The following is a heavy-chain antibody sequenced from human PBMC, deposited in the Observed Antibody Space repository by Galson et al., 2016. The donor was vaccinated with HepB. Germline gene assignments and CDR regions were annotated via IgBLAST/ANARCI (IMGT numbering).Heavy chain of an antibody. Sequence: SLRLSCAASGFTFSTYNMNWVRQAPGKGLEWVSSISNSNSYIYYTDSVKGRFTISRDNAKNSLYLQMNSLRAEDTAVYYCARDFGYCSSTSCYKGGLFYYYCMDVWGQGTTVTVSS. D-gene: IGHD2-2*02. CDR2: ISNSNSYI. V-gene: IGHV3-21*01. J-gene: IGHJ6*02. CDR1: GFTFSTYN. CDR3: ARDFGYCSSTSCYKGGLFYYYCMDV.